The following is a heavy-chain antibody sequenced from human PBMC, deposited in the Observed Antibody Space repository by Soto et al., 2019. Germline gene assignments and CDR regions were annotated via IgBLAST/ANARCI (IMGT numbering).Heavy chain of an antibody. D-gene: IGHD3-22*01. J-gene: IGHJ5*02. CDR1: GFTSSSYE. CDR3: ASPHYYDSSGHHPFDP. CDR2: ISSSVSTI. V-gene: IGHV3-48*03. Sequence: XGSLRLSCAASGFTSSSYEMNWVRQAPGKGLGWVSYISSSVSTIYYADSVKGRFTISRDNAKNSLYLQMNSLRAEDTAVYYCASPHYYDSSGHHPFDPWGRGTLVTVSS.